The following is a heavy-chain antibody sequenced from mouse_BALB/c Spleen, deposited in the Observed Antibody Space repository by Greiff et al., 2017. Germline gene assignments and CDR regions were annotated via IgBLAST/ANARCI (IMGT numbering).Heavy chain of an antibody. CDR3: ARGEVRRGDAMDY. D-gene: IGHD2-14*01. CDR2: INPSTGYT. J-gene: IGHJ4*01. Sequence: VQLQQSGAELAKPGASVKMSCKASGYTFTSYWMHWVKQRPGQGLEWIGYINPSTGYTEYNQKFKDKATLTADKSSSTAYMQLSSLTSEDSAVYYCARGEVRRGDAMDYWGQGTSVTVSS. V-gene: IGHV1-7*01. CDR1: GYTFTSYW.